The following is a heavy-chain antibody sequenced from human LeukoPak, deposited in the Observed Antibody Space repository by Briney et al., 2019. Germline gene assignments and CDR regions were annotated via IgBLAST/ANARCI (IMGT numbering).Heavy chain of an antibody. CDR2: IDPNSGGT. D-gene: IGHD3-3*01. Sequence: ASVKVSCKASGYTFTGCYIHWIRQAPGQGLEWMGWIDPNSGGTNYAPKFQGRVTMTRDTSISTAYTELSRLRSNDTAMYFCARGSDFWSGKPLYFFDHWGQGTLGPGSS. CDR1: GYTFTGCY. V-gene: IGHV1-2*02. J-gene: IGHJ4*02. CDR3: ARGSDFWSGKPLYFFDH.